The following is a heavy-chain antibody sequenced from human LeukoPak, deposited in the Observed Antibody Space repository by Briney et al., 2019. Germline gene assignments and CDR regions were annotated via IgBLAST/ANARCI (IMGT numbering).Heavy chain of an antibody. D-gene: IGHD6-19*01. Sequence: SETLSLTCTVSGGSISSGDYYWSWIRQPPGKGREWIGYIYYSGSTYYNPSLKRRVTLSVDTSKNQFSLKLSSVTAADTAVYYCARGRSSGWDDAFDIWGQGTMVTVSS. J-gene: IGHJ3*02. CDR2: IYYSGST. V-gene: IGHV4-30-4*08. CDR3: ARGRSSGWDDAFDI. CDR1: GGSISSGDYY.